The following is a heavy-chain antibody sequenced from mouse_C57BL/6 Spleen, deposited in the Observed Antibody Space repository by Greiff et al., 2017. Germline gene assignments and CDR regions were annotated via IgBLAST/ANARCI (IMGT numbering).Heavy chain of an antibody. Sequence: VQLQQSGAELVRPGASVKLSCTASGFTITDDYMHWVKQRPEQGLEWIGWIDPENGDTEYASKFQGKATITADTSSNTAYLQLSSLTSEDTAVYDCNTLYGNSKVLCAYWGQGTLVTVSA. CDR3: NTLYGNSKVLCAY. J-gene: IGHJ3*01. CDR2: IDPENGDT. D-gene: IGHD2-10*02. CDR1: GFTITDDY. V-gene: IGHV14-4*01.